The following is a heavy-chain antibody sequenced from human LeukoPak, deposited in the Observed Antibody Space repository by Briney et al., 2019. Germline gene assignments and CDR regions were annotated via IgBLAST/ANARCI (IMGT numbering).Heavy chain of an antibody. CDR1: GFTISSYW. CDR3: ATQSPHCTNGVCYRHYYGMDV. Sequence: GGSLRLSCTASGFTISSYWMHWVRQAPGKGLVWVSRINSDGSRTNYADSVKGRFTISRHNSKNTLYLQMNSLRAEDTAVYYCATQSPHCTNGVCYRHYYGMDVWGQGTTVTVSS. CDR2: INSDGSRT. V-gene: IGHV3-74*01. D-gene: IGHD2-8*01. J-gene: IGHJ6*02.